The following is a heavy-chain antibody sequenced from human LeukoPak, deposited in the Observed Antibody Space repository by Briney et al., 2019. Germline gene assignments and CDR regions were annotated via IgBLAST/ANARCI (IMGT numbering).Heavy chain of an antibody. J-gene: IGHJ4*02. CDR3: AKDQDVVVVAATQIDY. V-gene: IGHV3-30*02. D-gene: IGHD2-15*01. CDR1: GFTFSSYG. Sequence: PGGSLRLSCAASGFTFSSYGMHWVRQAQGKGLEWVAFIRYDGSNKYYADSVKGRFTISRDNSKNTLYLQMNSLRAEDTAVYYCAKDQDVVVVAATQIDYWGQGTLVTVSS. CDR2: IRYDGSNK.